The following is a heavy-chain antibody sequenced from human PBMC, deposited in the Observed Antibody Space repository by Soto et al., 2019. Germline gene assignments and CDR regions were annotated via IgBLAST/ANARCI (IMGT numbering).Heavy chain of an antibody. J-gene: IGHJ4*02. CDR2: ISSSSTI. CDR1: GFTFSSYS. Sequence: PGGSLRLSCAASGFTFSSYSMNWVRQAPGKGLEWVSYISSSSTIYYADSVKGRFTISRDNAKNSLYLQMNSLRDEDTAVYYCARDRGYCSGGSCPGALDYWGQGTLVTVSS. D-gene: IGHD2-15*01. CDR3: ARDRGYCSGGSCPGALDY. V-gene: IGHV3-48*02.